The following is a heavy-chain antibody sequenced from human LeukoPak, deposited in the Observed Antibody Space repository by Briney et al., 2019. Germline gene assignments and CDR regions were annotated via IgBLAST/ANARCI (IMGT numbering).Heavy chain of an antibody. Sequence: ASVKVSCKVSGYTLTELSMHWVRQAPGKGLEWMGGFDPEDGETIYAQKFQGRVTMTRDTSTSTVYMELSSLRSEDTAVYYCARVRYNYYDSSGYYSDAFDIWGQGTMVTVSS. D-gene: IGHD3-22*01. J-gene: IGHJ3*02. CDR3: ARVRYNYYDSSGYYSDAFDI. CDR2: FDPEDGET. CDR1: GYTLTELS. V-gene: IGHV1-24*01.